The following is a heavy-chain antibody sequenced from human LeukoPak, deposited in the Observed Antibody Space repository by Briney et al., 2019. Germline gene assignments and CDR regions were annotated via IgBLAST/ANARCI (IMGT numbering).Heavy chain of an antibody. Sequence: SETLSLTCTVSGGSISSSSYYWVWIRQPPGKGLEWIGTIDYSGTTYYKPSLKSRVTISVDTSKNQFSLKLSSVTAADTAVYYCARDAPFRVARYTSVTTWFDYWGQGTLVTVSS. CDR1: GGSISSSSYY. J-gene: IGHJ4*02. V-gene: IGHV4-39*07. CDR2: IDYSGTT. CDR3: ARDAPFRVARYTSVTTWFDY. D-gene: IGHD4-17*01.